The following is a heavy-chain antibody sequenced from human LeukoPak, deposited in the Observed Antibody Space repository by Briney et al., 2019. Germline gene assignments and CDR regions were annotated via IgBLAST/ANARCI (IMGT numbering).Heavy chain of an antibody. CDR2: ISARGGTT. J-gene: IGHJ6*02. Sequence: GGSLRLSCAASGFTFSNYAMSWVRQAPGEGLEWVSGISARGGTTYFADSVRGRFTISRDNSKNTLYLQMNTLTAGDTALYYCAKDRGKGSISLSEMDVWGQGTTVIVS. CDR1: GFTFSNYA. V-gene: IGHV3-23*01. CDR3: AKDRGKGSISLSEMDV. D-gene: IGHD2-21*01.